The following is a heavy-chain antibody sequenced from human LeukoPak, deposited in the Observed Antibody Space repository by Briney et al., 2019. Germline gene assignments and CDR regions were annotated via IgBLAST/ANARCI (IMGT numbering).Heavy chain of an antibody. CDR3: ARARYSSSWYDEDAFDI. Sequence: SETLSLTCTVSGGSISSYYWSWIRQPPGKELEWIGYIYYSGSTNYNPSLKSRVTISVDTSKNQFSLKLSSVTAADTAVYYCARARYSSSWYDEDAFDIWGQGTMVTVSS. CDR1: GGSISSYY. D-gene: IGHD6-13*01. J-gene: IGHJ3*02. V-gene: IGHV4-59*01. CDR2: IYYSGST.